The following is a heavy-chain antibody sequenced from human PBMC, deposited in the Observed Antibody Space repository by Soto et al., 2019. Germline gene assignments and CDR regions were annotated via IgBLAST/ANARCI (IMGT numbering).Heavy chain of an antibody. CDR2: IIPILGIA. Sequence: ASVKVSCKASGYTFTSYYMHWVRQAPGQGLEWMGRIIPILGIANYAQKFQGRVTITADKSTSTAYMELSSLRSEDTAVYYCARGRRDGYNLLDYYGMDVWGQGTTVTVSS. J-gene: IGHJ6*02. V-gene: IGHV1-69*04. CDR1: GYTFTSYY. CDR3: ARGRRDGYNLLDYYGMDV. D-gene: IGHD5-12*01.